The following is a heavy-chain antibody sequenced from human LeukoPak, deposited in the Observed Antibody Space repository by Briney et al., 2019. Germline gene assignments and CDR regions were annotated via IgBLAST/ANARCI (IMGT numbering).Heavy chain of an antibody. V-gene: IGHV1-2*02. Sequence: ASVKVSCKSSGYTFTGYYMHWVRQAPGQGLEWMGWINPNSGGSNYAQKFQGRVTMTSDTSINTAYMELSRLISDDTAVYYCAGDGYNSRRFFDYWGQGTLVTVSS. J-gene: IGHJ4*02. CDR1: GYTFTGYY. CDR2: INPNSGGS. D-gene: IGHD5-24*01. CDR3: AGDGYNSRRFFDY.